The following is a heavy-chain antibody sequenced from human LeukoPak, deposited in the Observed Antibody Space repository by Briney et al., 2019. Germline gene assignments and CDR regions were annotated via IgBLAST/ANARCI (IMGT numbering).Heavy chain of an antibody. CDR3: AIPYYYGSSGYYYDY. CDR1: GYTFTSYG. J-gene: IGHJ4*02. D-gene: IGHD3-22*01. CDR2: ISAYNGNT. Sequence: ASVKVSCKASGYTFTSYGISWVRQAPGQGLEWMGWISAYNGNTNYAQKLQGRVTMTTDTSTSTAYMELRSLRSDDTAVYYCAIPYYYGSSGYYYDYWGQGTLVTVSS. V-gene: IGHV1-18*01.